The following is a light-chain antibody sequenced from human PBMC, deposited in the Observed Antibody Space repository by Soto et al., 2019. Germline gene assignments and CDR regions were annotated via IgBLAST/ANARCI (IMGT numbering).Light chain of an antibody. CDR1: SSDVGGNNF. CDR2: EVI. CDR3: GSYTSARGV. V-gene: IGLV2-14*01. Sequence: QSVLTQPASVSGSPGQSITISCTGTSSDVGGNNFVPWYQQLPGKAPKLIIYEVITRPSGVSTRFSGSKPGNTATLNIAGLHAEDEADYYCGSYTSARGVFGGGTKLTVL. J-gene: IGLJ2*01.